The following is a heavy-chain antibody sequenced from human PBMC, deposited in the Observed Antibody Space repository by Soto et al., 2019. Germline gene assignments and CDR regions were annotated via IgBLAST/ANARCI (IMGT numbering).Heavy chain of an antibody. CDR1: GGSISSSNW. Sequence: SETLSLTCAVSGGSISSSNWWSCVRQPPGKGLEWIGEIYHSGSTNYNPSLKSRVTISVDKSKNQFSLKLSSVTAADTAVYYCARREIRFLEWLPLRGFDYWGQGTLVTVSS. V-gene: IGHV4-4*02. J-gene: IGHJ4*02. CDR3: ARREIRFLEWLPLRGFDY. CDR2: IYHSGST. D-gene: IGHD3-3*01.